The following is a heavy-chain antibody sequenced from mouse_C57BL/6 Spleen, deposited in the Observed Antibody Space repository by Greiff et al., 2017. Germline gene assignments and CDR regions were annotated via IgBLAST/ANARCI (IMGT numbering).Heavy chain of an antibody. J-gene: IGHJ2*01. V-gene: IGHV5-17*01. Sequence: EVHLVESGGGLVKPGGSLKLSCAASGFTFSDYGMHWVRQAPEKGLEWVAYISSGSSTIYYADTVKGRFTISRDNAKNTLFLQMTSLRSEDTAMYYCARGDLLRDYFDYWGQGTTLTVSS. D-gene: IGHD1-1*01. CDR1: GFTFSDYG. CDR3: ARGDLLRDYFDY. CDR2: ISSGSSTI.